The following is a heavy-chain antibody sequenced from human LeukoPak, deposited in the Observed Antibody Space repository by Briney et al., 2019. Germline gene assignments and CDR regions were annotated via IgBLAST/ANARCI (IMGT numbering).Heavy chain of an antibody. J-gene: IGHJ4*02. CDR1: GFTFSSYS. V-gene: IGHV3-21*01. Sequence: PGGSLRLSCAASGFTFSSYSMNWVRQAPGKGLEWVSSISSSSSYIYYADSVKGRFTISRDNAKNSLYLQMNSLRAEDTAVYYCARDSVATMRFDYWGQRTLVTVSS. D-gene: IGHD5-12*01. CDR2: ISSSSSYI. CDR3: ARDSVATMRFDY.